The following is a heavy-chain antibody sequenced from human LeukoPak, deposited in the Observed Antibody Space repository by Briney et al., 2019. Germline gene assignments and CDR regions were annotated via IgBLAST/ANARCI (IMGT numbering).Heavy chain of an antibody. CDR1: GRSISSGGYS. J-gene: IGHJ4*02. V-gene: IGHV4-30-2*01. Sequence: SETLSLTCAVSGRSISSGGYSWRWIRQPPGKGLEWIGYIYHSGSTYYNPSLKSRVTISVDRSKNQFSLKLSSVTAADTAVYYCARMVGDGYPLGLFDYWGQGTLVTVSS. CDR3: ARMVGDGYPLGLFDY. CDR2: IYHSGST. D-gene: IGHD5-24*01.